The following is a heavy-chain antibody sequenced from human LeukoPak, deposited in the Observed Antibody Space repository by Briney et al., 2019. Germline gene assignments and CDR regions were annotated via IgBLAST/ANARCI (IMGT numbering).Heavy chain of an antibody. V-gene: IGHV1-2*02. D-gene: IGHD2-8*02. CDR2: INPNSGGT. Sequence: ASVKVSCKASGYTFNAYYLHWVRQAPGQGLEWMGWINPNSGGTNYAQEFQGRVTLTRDTSISTTYMELSSLRSDDTAVYYCASVYSTGWYYDYWGQGTLVTISS. CDR1: GYTFNAYY. CDR3: ASVYSTGWYYDY. J-gene: IGHJ4*02.